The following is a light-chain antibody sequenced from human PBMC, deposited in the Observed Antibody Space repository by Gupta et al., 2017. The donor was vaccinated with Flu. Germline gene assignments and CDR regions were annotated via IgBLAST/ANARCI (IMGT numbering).Light chain of an antibody. CDR1: QAIRNE. J-gene: IGKJ4*01. CDR3: QQDYDLPLT. CDR2: AAA. Sequence: AIQMTHSPSSLSAFVGETVTITCRASQAIRNELGWYQQRPGKAPKLLIYAAASLQRGVPSRFSGSGFGTDFTLTISSLQPEDFATYYCQQDYDLPLTFGGGTEVEIK. V-gene: IGKV1-6*01.